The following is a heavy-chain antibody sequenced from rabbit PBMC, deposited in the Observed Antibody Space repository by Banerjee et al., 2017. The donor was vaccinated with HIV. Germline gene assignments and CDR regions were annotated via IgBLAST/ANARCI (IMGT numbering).Heavy chain of an antibody. D-gene: IGHD6-1*01. CDR1: GFSFSSNYY. CDR3: GRDRDGDAGYGSLAL. J-gene: IGHJ6*01. V-gene: IGHV1S45*01. Sequence: QEQLEESGGDLVKPGASLTLTCTVSGFSFSSNYYMCWVRQAPGKGLEWIACIYAGSSGSTYYASWVNGRFTISRSTSLNTVTLQMTSLTAADTATYFCGRDRDGDAGYGSLALWGQGTLVTVS. CDR2: IYAGSSGST.